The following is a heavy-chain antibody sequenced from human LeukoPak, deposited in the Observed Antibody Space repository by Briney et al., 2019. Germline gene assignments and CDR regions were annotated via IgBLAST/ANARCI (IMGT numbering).Heavy chain of an antibody. CDR1: GFTFSSYA. Sequence: PGGSLRLSCAASGFTFSSYAMSWVRQAPGKGLEWVSGISGSGGSTYYADSVKGRFTISRDNSKNTLYLQMNSLRAEDTAVYYCAKDLNSGSFLPDYWGQGTLVTVSS. V-gene: IGHV3-23*01. CDR2: ISGSGGST. CDR3: AKDLNSGSFLPDY. J-gene: IGHJ4*02. D-gene: IGHD1-26*01.